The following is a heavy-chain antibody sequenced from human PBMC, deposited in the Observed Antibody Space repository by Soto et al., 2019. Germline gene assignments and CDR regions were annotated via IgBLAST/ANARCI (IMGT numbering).Heavy chain of an antibody. CDR2: INPGTGNT. CDR1: WYSFTTSV. CDR3: ARVAPHFGSSWHY. D-gene: IGHD6-13*01. V-gene: IGHV1-3*01. J-gene: IGHJ4*02. Sequence: ASVKVSCKATWYSFTTSVIHWVRQAPGQRLEWMGWINPGTGNTKYSQKLQGRVSITRDTSASTAYMEVSSLRSEDTAVYYCARVAPHFGSSWHYWGQGTMVTGSS.